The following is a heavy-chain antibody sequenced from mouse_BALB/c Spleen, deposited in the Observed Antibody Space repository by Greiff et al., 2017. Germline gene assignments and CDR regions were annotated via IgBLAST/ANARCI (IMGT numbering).Heavy chain of an antibody. CDR1: GYSITSGYY. CDR2: ISYDGSN. CDR3: ARRGYLDY. V-gene: IGHV3-6*02. Sequence: EVQLVESGPGLVKPSQSLSLTCSVTGYSITSGYYWNWIRQFPGNQLEWMGYISYDGSNNYNPSLKNRISITRDTSKNQFFLKLNSVTTEDTATYYCARRGYLDYWGQGTTLTVSS. J-gene: IGHJ2*01.